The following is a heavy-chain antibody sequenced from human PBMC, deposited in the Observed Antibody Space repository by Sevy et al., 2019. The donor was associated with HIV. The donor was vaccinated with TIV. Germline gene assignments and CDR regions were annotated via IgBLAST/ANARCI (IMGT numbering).Heavy chain of an antibody. Sequence: GSLRLSCVASGLIFSSHWMTWVRQAPGKGLEWVATIKQDASEKYDVDSVKGRFTISRDNAKNSVYLQMSSLRVEDTAMYFCASDYFWGQGTLVTVSS. J-gene: IGHJ4*02. CDR3: ASDYF. CDR2: IKQDASEK. V-gene: IGHV3-7*01. CDR1: GLIFSSHW.